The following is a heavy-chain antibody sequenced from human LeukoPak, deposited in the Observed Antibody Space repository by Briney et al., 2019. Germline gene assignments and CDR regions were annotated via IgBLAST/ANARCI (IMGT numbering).Heavy chain of an antibody. D-gene: IGHD2-8*01. Sequence: GGSLRLSCAASGFTFSSYWMHWVRQAPGEGLVWVSRINSDGSSTSYADSVKGRFTISRDNAKNTLYLQMNSLRAEDTAVYYCALNLYCTNGVCYHNNMDVWGKGTTVTVSS. CDR2: INSDGSST. V-gene: IGHV3-74*01. J-gene: IGHJ6*03. CDR1: GFTFSSYW. CDR3: ALNLYCTNGVCYHNNMDV.